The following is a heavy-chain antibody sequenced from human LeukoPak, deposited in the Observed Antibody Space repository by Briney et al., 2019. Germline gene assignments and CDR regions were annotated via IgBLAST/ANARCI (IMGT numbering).Heavy chain of an antibody. CDR1: GDSISSGDHY. CDR3: ARSRGDYYDSSGYYDTTWHFDY. D-gene: IGHD3-22*01. Sequence: PSETLSLTCTVSGDSISSGDHYWSWIRQPAGKGLEWIGRIYTSGSTKYNPSLKSRVTMSVDTSKNQFSLKLSSVTAADTAVYYCARSRGDYYDSSGYYDTTWHFDYWGQGTLVTVSS. V-gene: IGHV4-61*02. CDR2: IYTSGST. J-gene: IGHJ4*02.